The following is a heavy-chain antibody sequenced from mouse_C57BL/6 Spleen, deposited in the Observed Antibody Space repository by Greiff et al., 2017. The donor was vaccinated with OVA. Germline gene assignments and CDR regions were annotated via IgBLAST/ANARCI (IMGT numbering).Heavy chain of an antibody. Sequence: QVQLKQPGAELVMPGASVKLSCKASGYTFTSYWMHWVKQRPGQGLEWIGEIDPSDSYTNYNQKFKGKSTLTVDKSSSTAYMQLSSLTSEDSAVYYCARETAQSTNFDYWGQGTTLTVSS. J-gene: IGHJ2*01. D-gene: IGHD3-2*02. CDR3: ARETAQSTNFDY. CDR1: GYTFTSYW. CDR2: IDPSDSYT. V-gene: IGHV1-69*01.